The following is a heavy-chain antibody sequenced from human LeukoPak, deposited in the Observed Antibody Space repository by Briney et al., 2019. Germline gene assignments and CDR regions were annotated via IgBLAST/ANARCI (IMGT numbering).Heavy chain of an antibody. CDR1: GDSVSSNSAA. D-gene: IGHD6-19*01. CDR3: ARAPVAGTPLSNHPVFDP. CDR2: TYYRSKWYN. Sequence: SQTLSLTCAISGDSVSSNSAAWNWIRQSPSRGLEWLGSTYYRSKWYNDYAVSVKSRITINPDTSKNQFSLQLNSVTPEDTAVYYCARAPVAGTPLSNHPVFDPWGQGTLVTVSS. V-gene: IGHV6-1*01. J-gene: IGHJ5*02.